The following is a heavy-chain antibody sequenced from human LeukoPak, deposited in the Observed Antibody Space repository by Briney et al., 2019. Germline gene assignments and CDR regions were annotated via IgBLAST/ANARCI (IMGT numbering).Heavy chain of an antibody. Sequence: SETASLTCTVSGYSISSGYYLGRTRQPPGKGLEWIGNIYRSGSTYYNPSLKSRVTISVDTSKNQFSLKLSSVTAADTAVYYCARLLQGWSSGLDYWGQGTLVTVSS. CDR3: ARLLQGWSSGLDY. D-gene: IGHD6-19*01. V-gene: IGHV4-38-2*02. CDR1: GYSISSGYY. CDR2: IYRSGST. J-gene: IGHJ4*02.